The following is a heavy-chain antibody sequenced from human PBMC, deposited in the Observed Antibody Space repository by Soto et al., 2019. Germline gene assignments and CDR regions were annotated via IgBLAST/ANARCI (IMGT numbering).Heavy chain of an antibody. CDR1: GGTFRRFA. CDR3: ANTDCGSSRCLNYCGMDV. J-gene: IGHJ6*02. V-gene: IGHV1-69*01. Sequence: QVQVVQSGAEVKKPGSSVKVSCKPSGGTFRRFAISWVRQAPGQGLEWMGGIIPVYGITNYAQKFQGRVTIMADESTSTVYMELRSLRSDDPAVYFCANTDCGSSRCLNYCGMDVWGQGTTVTVSS. D-gene: IGHD2-2*01. CDR2: IIPVYGIT.